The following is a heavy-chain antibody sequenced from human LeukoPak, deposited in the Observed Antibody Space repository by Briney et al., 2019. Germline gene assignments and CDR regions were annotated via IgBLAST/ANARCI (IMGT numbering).Heavy chain of an antibody. CDR1: GYSFTNYW. CDR2: IYPGDSAT. Sequence: GESLKISCKASGYSFTNYWIGWVRQMPGKRLEWMGIIYPGDSATKYSPSFQGQVTISADKSINTAYLQWSSLRASDTAIYYCARQGTIVAGTLGTTFDYWGQGTLLTVSS. V-gene: IGHV5-51*01. CDR3: ARQGTIVAGTLGTTFDY. J-gene: IGHJ4*02. D-gene: IGHD5-12*01.